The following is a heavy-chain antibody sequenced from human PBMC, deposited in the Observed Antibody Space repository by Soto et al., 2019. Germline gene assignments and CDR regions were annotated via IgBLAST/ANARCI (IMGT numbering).Heavy chain of an antibody. CDR3: ARVPGP. Sequence: SETLSLTCAVSGDSISSGGYSWSWIRQPPGKGLEWIGYIYHSGSTYYNPSLKSRVTISVDRSKNQFSLKLSSVTAADTAVYYCARVPGPWGQGTLVTVSS. D-gene: IGHD7-27*01. J-gene: IGHJ5*02. CDR1: GDSISSGGYS. CDR2: IYHSGST. V-gene: IGHV4-30-2*01.